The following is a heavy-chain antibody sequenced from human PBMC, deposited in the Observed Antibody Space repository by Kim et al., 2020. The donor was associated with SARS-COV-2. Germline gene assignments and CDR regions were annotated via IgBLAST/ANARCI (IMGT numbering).Heavy chain of an antibody. V-gene: IGHV1-2*02. J-gene: IGHJ4*02. Sequence: ASVKVSCKASGDTFTDNYIHWVRQAPGQGLEWLEWINPNTGGRTFAQEFQARVIMTRDTSISTAYMELTRLRSDDTAVYYCARGRGTSWSHYDYWGQGTLVTVSS. CDR2: INPNTGGR. CDR1: GDTFTDNY. D-gene: IGHD6-13*01. CDR3: ARGRGTSWSHYDY.